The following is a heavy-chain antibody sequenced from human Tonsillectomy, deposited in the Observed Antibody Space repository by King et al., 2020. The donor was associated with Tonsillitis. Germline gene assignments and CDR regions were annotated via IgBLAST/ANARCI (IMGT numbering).Heavy chain of an antibody. CDR1: GFIYRNYG. CDR3: AKDRLLRDFVGGVYGIDV. J-gene: IGHJ6*02. CDR2: IASDGRDN. D-gene: IGHD3-9*01. V-gene: IGHV3-30*19. Sequence: VQLVESGGGVVQVGKSLRLSCTASGFIYRNYGMYWVRQAPGKGLDCVAAIASDGRDNKYGDSVKGRFIISRDNSNNILYLQMYSLRSDDTAMYYCAKDRLLRDFVGGVYGIDVWGRGTTVTVSS.